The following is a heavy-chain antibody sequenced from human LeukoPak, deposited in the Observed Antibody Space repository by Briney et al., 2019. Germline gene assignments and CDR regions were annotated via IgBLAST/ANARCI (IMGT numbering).Heavy chain of an antibody. CDR2: ISSSSSYI. V-gene: IGHV3-21*01. CDR1: GFTLSNYA. Sequence: GGTLRLSCTASGFTLSNYAMSWVRQGPGKGLEWVAYISSSSSYIYYADSVKGRFTISRDNAKKSLYLQMNSLRAEDTAVYYCARDPPTITLAGNGNDYWGQGTLVTVSS. CDR3: ARDPPTITLAGNGNDY. D-gene: IGHD6-19*01. J-gene: IGHJ4*02.